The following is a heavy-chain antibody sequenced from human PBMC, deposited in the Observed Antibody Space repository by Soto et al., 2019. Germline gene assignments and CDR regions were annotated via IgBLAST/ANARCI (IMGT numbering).Heavy chain of an antibody. CDR3: AKDFPQLRYFDWLPPSYDAFEI. CDR2: ISGSGGST. J-gene: IGHJ3*02. CDR1: GFTFSSYV. D-gene: IGHD3-9*01. V-gene: IGHV3-23*01. Sequence: GGSLRLSCAASGFTFSSYVMNWVRQAPGKGLEWVSTISGSGGSTYYADSVKGRFTISRDNSKNTLYLQMNSLRAEDTAVYYCAKDFPQLRYFDWLPPSYDAFEIWGQGTLVPVSS.